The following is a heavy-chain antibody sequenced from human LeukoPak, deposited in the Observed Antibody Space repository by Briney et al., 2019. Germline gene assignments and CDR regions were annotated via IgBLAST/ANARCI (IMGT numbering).Heavy chain of an antibody. V-gene: IGHV3-23*01. CDR3: AKGGDYDVLTGYYVSDF. D-gene: IGHD3-9*01. CDR2: ISGRSDNT. CDR1: GFIFSNYA. Sequence: GASLRLSCAASGFIFSNYAMYWVRQAPGKGLEWVSAISGRSDNTYYADSVKGRFTLSRDISKNTLYLQMNSLRADDTAVYSCAKGGDYDVLTGYYVSDFWGQGTLVTVSS. J-gene: IGHJ4*02.